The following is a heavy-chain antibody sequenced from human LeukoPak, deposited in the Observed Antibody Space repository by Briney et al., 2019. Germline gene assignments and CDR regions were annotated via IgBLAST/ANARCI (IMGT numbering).Heavy chain of an antibody. CDR1: GFTVSSNY. Sequence: GGSLRLSCAASGFTVSSNYMIWLRQAPGKGLEWVSVIYTGGTINYADSVKGRFTISRDNSKNTLYLQMNSLRAEDTAVYYCVRGPEYYYDSSSGNYWGQGTLVTVSS. V-gene: IGHV3-53*01. D-gene: IGHD3-22*01. J-gene: IGHJ4*02. CDR3: VRGPEYYYDSSSGNY. CDR2: IYTGGTI.